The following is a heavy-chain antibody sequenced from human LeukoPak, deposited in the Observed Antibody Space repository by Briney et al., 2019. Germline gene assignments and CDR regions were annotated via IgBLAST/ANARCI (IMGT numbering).Heavy chain of an antibody. Sequence: KPSETLSLTCTVSGGSISSYYWSWIRQPPRKGLEWIGYIYYSVSTNYNPSLKSRVTISVDTSKNQFSLKLSSVTAADTAVYYCAGDLLGPYYYYMDVWGKGTTVTVSS. CDR2: IYYSVST. J-gene: IGHJ6*03. V-gene: IGHV4-59*01. CDR3: AGDLLGPYYYYMDV. D-gene: IGHD3-10*01. CDR1: GGSISSYY.